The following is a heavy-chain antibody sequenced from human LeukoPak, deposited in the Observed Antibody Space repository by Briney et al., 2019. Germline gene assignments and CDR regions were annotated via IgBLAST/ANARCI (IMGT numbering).Heavy chain of an antibody. CDR3: ARVTSTTGTD. V-gene: IGHV4-34*01. CDR1: GGSFSGYY. Sequence: SETLSLTCAVYGGSFSGYYWSWIRQPPGKGLEWIGEINHSGSTNYNPSLKSRVTISVDTSKNQFSLKLSSMTAADTAVYYCARVTSTTGTDWGQGTLVTVSS. J-gene: IGHJ4*02. D-gene: IGHD1-1*01. CDR2: INHSGST.